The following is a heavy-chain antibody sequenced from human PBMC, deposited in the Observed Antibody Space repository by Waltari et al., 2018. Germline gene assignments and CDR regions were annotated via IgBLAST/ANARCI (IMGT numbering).Heavy chain of an antibody. Sequence: QVQLVQSEAEVKKPGASVTVSCKVSGYTLTEISMHWGRQAPGKGLEWMGFFDPEDGETIYAQKFEGRVSMTEDTSTDTAYMELSSLRFEDTALYYCAPSRRERADGSYFDSWGQGTLVTVSS. J-gene: IGHJ4*02. CDR2: FDPEDGET. V-gene: IGHV1-24*01. CDR3: APSRRERADGSYFDS. CDR1: GYTLTEIS. D-gene: IGHD1-26*01.